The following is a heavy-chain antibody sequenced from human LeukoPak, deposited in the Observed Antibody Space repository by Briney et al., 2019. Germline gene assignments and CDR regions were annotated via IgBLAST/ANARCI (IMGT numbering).Heavy chain of an antibody. J-gene: IGHJ4*02. Sequence: PGGSLRLSCAVSGFTFSSFVMSWVRQAPGKGLEWVSGISGSGGSTYYTDSVKGRFTISRDNSKNTLYLQMNSLRAEDTATYYCASIYSGSSNYWGQGTLVTVSS. CDR1: GFTFSSFV. CDR2: ISGSGGST. CDR3: ASIYSGSSNY. V-gene: IGHV3-23*01. D-gene: IGHD5-12*01.